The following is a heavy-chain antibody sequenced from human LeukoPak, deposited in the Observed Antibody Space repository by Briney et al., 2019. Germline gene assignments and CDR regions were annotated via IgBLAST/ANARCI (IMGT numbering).Heavy chain of an antibody. Sequence: PSETLSLTCTVSGGSISSSSYYWGWIRQPPGKGLEWIGSIYYSGSTYYNPSLKSRVTISVDTSKNQFSLKLTSVTAADTAVYYCTREGYDILTGDYIVDWGQGTLVTVSS. CDR3: TREGYDILTGDYIVD. J-gene: IGHJ4*02. CDR1: GGSISSSSYY. V-gene: IGHV4-39*07. CDR2: IYYSGST. D-gene: IGHD3-9*01.